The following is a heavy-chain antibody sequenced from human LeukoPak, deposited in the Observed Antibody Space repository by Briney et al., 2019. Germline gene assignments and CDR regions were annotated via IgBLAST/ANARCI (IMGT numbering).Heavy chain of an antibody. CDR3: ARDIAQWLALRLDY. CDR2: ISYDGSNK. CDR1: GFTFSSYA. V-gene: IGHV3-30-3*01. D-gene: IGHD6-19*01. J-gene: IGHJ4*02. Sequence: GGSLRLSCAASGFTFSSYAMHWARQAPGKGREWVAVISYDGSNKYYADSVKGRFTISRDNSKNTLYLQMNSLRAEDTAVYYCARDIAQWLALRLDYWGQGTLVTVSS.